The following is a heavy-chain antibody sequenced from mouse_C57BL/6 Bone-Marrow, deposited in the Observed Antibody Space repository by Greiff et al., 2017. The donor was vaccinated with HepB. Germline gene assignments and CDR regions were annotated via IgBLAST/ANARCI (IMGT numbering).Heavy chain of an antibody. D-gene: IGHD1-1*01. CDR2: IYPGGGYT. V-gene: IGHV1-63*01. CDR1: GYTFTNYW. CDR3: ARGPVVAKDWYFDV. J-gene: IGHJ1*03. Sequence: VQLQESGAELVRPGTSVKMSCKASGYTFTNYWIGWAKQRPGHGLEWIGDIYPGGGYTNYNEKFKGKATLTADKSSSTAYMQFSSLTSEDSAIYYCARGPVVAKDWYFDVGHRDHGHRLL.